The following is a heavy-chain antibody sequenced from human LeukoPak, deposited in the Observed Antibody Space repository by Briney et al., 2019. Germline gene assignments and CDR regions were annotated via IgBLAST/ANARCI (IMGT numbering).Heavy chain of an antibody. D-gene: IGHD2-2*01. Sequence: SETLSLTCTVSGGSISSSSYYRGWIRQPPGKGLEWIGSIYYSGSTYYNPSPKSRVTISVDTSKNQFSLKLSSVTAADTAVYYCARIQTIVVVPAANFDYWGQGTLVTVSS. J-gene: IGHJ4*02. V-gene: IGHV4-39*01. CDR2: IYYSGST. CDR1: GGSISSSSYY. CDR3: ARIQTIVVVPAANFDY.